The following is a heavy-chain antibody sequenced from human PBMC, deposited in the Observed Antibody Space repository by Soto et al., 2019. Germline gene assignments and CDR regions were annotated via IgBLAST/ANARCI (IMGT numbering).Heavy chain of an antibody. D-gene: IGHD2-2*01. CDR3: ARDPYCSSTSCPSGGWFDP. CDR2: IWYDGSNK. CDR1: GFTFSSYG. V-gene: IGHV3-33*01. J-gene: IGHJ5*02. Sequence: PGGSLRLSCAASGFTFSSYGMHWVRQAPGKGLEWVAVIWYDGSNKYYADSVKGRFTISRDNSKNTLYLQMNSLRAEDTAVYYCARDPYCSSTSCPSGGWFDPWGQGTLVTVSS.